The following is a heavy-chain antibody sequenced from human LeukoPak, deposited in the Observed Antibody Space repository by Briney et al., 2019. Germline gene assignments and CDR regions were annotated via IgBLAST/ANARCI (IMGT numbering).Heavy chain of an antibody. Sequence: GGSLRLSCAASGFTFSTYWMHWVRQAPGKGLVWVSRISSDGRIITYADSVKGRFSISRDNIKNMVYLQMNTLRAEDTAVYYCVAGMGNYWGQGTLVPV. D-gene: IGHD6-13*01. V-gene: IGHV3-74*01. J-gene: IGHJ4*02. CDR2: ISSDGRII. CDR1: GFTFSTYW. CDR3: VAGMGNY.